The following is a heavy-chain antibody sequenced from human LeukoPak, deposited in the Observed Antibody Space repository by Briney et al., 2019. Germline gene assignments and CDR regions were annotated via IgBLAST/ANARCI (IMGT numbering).Heavy chain of an antibody. CDR3: ARDYGGSSPFDY. CDR1: GFTFINYR. CDR2: ISTSRSYI. Sequence: GGSLRLSCAASGFTFINYRMNWVRQAPGKGLEWVSSISTSRSYIYYADSVKGRFTISRDNAKNSLYLQMNSLRAEGTAVYYCARDYGGSSPFDYWGQGTLVTVSS. D-gene: IGHD4-23*01. V-gene: IGHV3-21*01. J-gene: IGHJ4*02.